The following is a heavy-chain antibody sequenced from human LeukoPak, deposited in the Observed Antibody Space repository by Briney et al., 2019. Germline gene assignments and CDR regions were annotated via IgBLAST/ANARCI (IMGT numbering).Heavy chain of an antibody. J-gene: IGHJ4*02. CDR1: GFTVSSNY. D-gene: IGHD2-21*02. Sequence: GGSLRLSCAASGFTVSSNYMSWVRQAPGKGLEWVANIKQDGSEKYYVDSVKGRFTISRDNAKNSLYLQMNSLRAEDTAVYYCARSLYCGGDCYSGPFDYWGQGTLVTVSS. CDR3: ARSLYCGGDCYSGPFDY. CDR2: IKQDGSEK. V-gene: IGHV3-7*01.